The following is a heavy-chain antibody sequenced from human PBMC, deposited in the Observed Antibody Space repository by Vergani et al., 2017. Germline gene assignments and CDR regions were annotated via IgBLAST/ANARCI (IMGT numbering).Heavy chain of an antibody. J-gene: IGHJ6*02. CDR3: AGNRYGYEMGYYYYGMDV. Sequence: QVQLVQSGAEVKKPGSSVKVSCKASGGTFSSYAISWVRQAPGQGLEWMGGIIPIFGTANYAQKFQGRVTITADESTSTAYMELSSLRSEDTAVYYCAGNRYGYEMGYYYYGMDVWGQGTTVTVSS. V-gene: IGHV1-69*01. CDR2: IIPIFGTA. D-gene: IGHD5-18*01. CDR1: GGTFSSYA.